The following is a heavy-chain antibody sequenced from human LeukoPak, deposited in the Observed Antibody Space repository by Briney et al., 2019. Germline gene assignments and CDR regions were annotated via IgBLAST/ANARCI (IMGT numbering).Heavy chain of an antibody. Sequence: SVKVSCKASGGTFSSYAISWVRQAPGQGLEWMGGIIPIFGTANCAQKFQGRVTITADESTSTAYMELSSLRSEDTAVYYCGFGDSSGYYYGYWGQGTLVTVSS. D-gene: IGHD3-22*01. CDR2: IIPIFGTA. V-gene: IGHV1-69*13. CDR1: GGTFSSYA. CDR3: GFGDSSGYYYGY. J-gene: IGHJ4*02.